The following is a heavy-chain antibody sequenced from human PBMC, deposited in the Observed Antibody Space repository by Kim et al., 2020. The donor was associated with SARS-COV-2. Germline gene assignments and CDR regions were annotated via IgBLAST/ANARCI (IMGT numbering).Heavy chain of an antibody. V-gene: IGHV4-31*03. J-gene: IGHJ4*02. D-gene: IGHD3-10*01. CDR2: IYYSGST. CDR1: GGSISSGGYY. CDR3: ARVAAPSLLWFGAIDY. Sequence: SETLSLTCTVSGGSISSGGYYWSWIRQHPGKGLEWIGYIYYSGSTYYNPSLKSRVTITVDTSKNQFSLKLSSVTAAATAVYYCARVAAPSLLWFGAIDYCGQGTLVTVSS.